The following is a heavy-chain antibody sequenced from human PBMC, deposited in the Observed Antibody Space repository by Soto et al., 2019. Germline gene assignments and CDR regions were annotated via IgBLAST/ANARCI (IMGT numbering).Heavy chain of an antibody. CDR1: GYTFTSYG. D-gene: IGHD5-12*01. CDR2: ISAYNGNT. J-gene: IGHJ4*02. Sequence: ASVKVSCKASGYTFTSYGISWVRQAPGQGLEWMGWISAYNGNTNFAQKLQGRVSLTTDTSSTTAYMELRSLTSDDTAVYYCARDLVPGYTGYSDYWGQGTLVTVSS. V-gene: IGHV1-18*01. CDR3: ARDLVPGYTGYSDY.